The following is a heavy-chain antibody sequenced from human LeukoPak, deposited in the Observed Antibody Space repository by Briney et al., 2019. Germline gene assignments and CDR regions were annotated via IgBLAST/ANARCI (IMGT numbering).Heavy chain of an antibody. V-gene: IGHV1-2*02. J-gene: IGHJ4*02. Sequence: ASVKVSCKASGYTFTDYHIHWVRQAPGQGLEWMGWINPNSGGTNYAQKFQGRVTMTRDTSISTTNMELRSLRSDDTAVYYCAREMETGTVVTPGYWGQGTLVTVSS. CDR3: AREMETGTVVTPGY. CDR1: GYTFTDYH. CDR2: INPNSGGT. D-gene: IGHD4-23*01.